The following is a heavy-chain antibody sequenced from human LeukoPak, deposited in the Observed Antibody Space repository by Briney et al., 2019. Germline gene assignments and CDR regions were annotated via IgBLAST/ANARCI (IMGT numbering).Heavy chain of an antibody. D-gene: IGHD3-10*01. CDR1: GGTFSSYA. CDR2: IIPIFDTT. Sequence: ASVKHSCKASGGTFSSYAINWVREAPGQGLEWMGGIIPIFDTTNYAQNFQGRVTITADKSTNTAYMELSSLRSEDTAVYYCARAIRGSKIASRYYFYYMDIWGKGTTVTVSS. V-gene: IGHV1-69*06. J-gene: IGHJ6*03. CDR3: ARAIRGSKIASRYYFYYMDI.